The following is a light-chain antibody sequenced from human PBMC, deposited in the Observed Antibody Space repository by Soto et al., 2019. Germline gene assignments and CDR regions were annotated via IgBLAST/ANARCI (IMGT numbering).Light chain of an antibody. V-gene: IGLV2-14*01. CDR1: NSDVGLYDF. CDR3: ISYTSDDVRYV. Sequence: QYALTQPASVSGTPGQSITISCTGSNSDVGLYDFVSWYQHHPGRAPKLIVSEVSHRPSGISNRFSGSKSGNTASLTISGLQSEDEADYYCISYTSDDVRYVFGTGTKVTVL. CDR2: EVS. J-gene: IGLJ1*01.